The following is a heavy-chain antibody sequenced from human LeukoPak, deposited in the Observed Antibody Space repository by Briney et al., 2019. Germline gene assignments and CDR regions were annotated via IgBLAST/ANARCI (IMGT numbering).Heavy chain of an antibody. Sequence: ASVKVSCKASAYTFTGYYMHWVRQAPGQGLEWMGWINPNSGGTNYAQKFQGRVTMTRDTSISTAYMELSRLRSDDTAVYYCARDVVVVVAATLRFDPWGQGTLVTVSS. D-gene: IGHD2-15*01. V-gene: IGHV1-2*02. CDR1: AYTFTGYY. CDR2: INPNSGGT. J-gene: IGHJ5*02. CDR3: ARDVVVVVAATLRFDP.